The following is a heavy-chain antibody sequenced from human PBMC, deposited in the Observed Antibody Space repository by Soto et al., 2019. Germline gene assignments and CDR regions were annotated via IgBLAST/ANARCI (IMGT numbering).Heavy chain of an antibody. J-gene: IGHJ6*02. CDR3: ARDYCSGGSCHHGYYYGMDV. V-gene: IGHV4-61*01. CDR1: GGSVSSGSYY. D-gene: IGHD2-15*01. CDR2: IYYSGST. Sequence: KHSETLSLTCTVSGGSVSSGSYYWSWIRQPPGKGLEWIGYIYYSGSTNYNPSLKSRVTISVDTSKNQFSLKLSSVTAADTAVYYCARDYCSGGSCHHGYYYGMDVWGQGTTVTVSS.